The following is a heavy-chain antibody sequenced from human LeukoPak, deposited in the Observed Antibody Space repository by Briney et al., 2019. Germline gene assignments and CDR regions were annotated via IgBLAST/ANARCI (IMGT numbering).Heavy chain of an antibody. CDR1: GYSLSSRYY. Sequence: SETLSLTCAVSGYSLSSRYYWGWIRQPPGKGLEWIGKVDHSGSTYKNPSLKSRVSISLDTSNNQFSLKLTSVTAADTAIYYCARLSGAPVRHPIYHFDYWGQGTLVTVSS. CDR2: VDHSGST. D-gene: IGHD1-26*01. V-gene: IGHV4-38-2*01. CDR3: ARLSGAPVRHPIYHFDY. J-gene: IGHJ4*02.